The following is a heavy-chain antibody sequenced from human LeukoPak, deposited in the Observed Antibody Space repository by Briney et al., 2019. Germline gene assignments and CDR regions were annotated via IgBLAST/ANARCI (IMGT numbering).Heavy chain of an antibody. CDR1: GGSFGGYY. D-gene: IGHD5-18*01. Sequence: SETLSLTCAVSGGSFGGYYWSWIRQPPGEGLEWIGCIYYTGGTTYNPPLESRVTISVDTSKNQFSLKLSSVTAADTAVYYCARRGYSYGPGYYYYYMDVWGKGTTVTVSS. J-gene: IGHJ6*03. CDR3: ARRGYSYGPGYYYYYMDV. CDR2: IYYTGGT. V-gene: IGHV4-59*01.